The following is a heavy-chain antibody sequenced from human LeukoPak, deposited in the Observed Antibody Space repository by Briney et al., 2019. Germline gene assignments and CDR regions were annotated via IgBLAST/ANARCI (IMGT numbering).Heavy chain of an antibody. Sequence: ASVKVSCKASGYTFSDFYIHWVQQAPGQGLEYAGWITPKSGDTYSPQRFQGRVTMTRDASISTAYMELSSLRSDDTAVYFCARVRLADERAWAYWGQGTLVTVSS. CDR2: ITPKSGDT. V-gene: IGHV1-2*02. D-gene: IGHD3-3*02. CDR1: GYTFSDFY. J-gene: IGHJ4*02. CDR3: ARVRLADERAWAY.